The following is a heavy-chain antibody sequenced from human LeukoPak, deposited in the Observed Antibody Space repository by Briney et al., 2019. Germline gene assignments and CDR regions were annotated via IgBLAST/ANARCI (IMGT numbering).Heavy chain of an antibody. J-gene: IGHJ3*02. CDR1: GYTFTSYY. CDR3: ARVRFSSGWYIAFDI. V-gene: IGHV1-46*01. D-gene: IGHD6-19*01. Sequence: VASVKVSCKASGYTFTSYYVHWVRQAPGQGLEWMGIINPSGGSTTYAQKFQGRLTMTRDTSTTTVYMELSSLRSEDTAVYYCARVRFSSGWYIAFDIWGQGTMVTVSS. CDR2: INPSGGST.